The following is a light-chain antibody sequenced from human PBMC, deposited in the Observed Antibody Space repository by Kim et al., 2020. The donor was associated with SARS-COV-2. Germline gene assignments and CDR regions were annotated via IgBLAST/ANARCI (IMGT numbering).Light chain of an antibody. CDR3: QHYNNWPPWT. V-gene: IGKV3-15*01. J-gene: IGKJ1*01. CDR1: QSISSN. CDR2: YAS. Sequence: SPGERATLSCRASQSISSNLAWYQQKPGQAPRLLIYYASTRATGIPARFSGSGSGTEFTLTISSLQSEDFAVYYCQHYNNWPPWTFGQGTKVDIK.